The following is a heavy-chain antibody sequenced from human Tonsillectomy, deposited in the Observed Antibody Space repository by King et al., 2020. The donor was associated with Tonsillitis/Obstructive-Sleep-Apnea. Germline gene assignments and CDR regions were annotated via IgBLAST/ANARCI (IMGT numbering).Heavy chain of an antibody. V-gene: IGHV3-48*03. CDR1: GFTFSSYE. J-gene: IGHJ4*02. CDR2: ISSSGSTI. Sequence: VQLVESGGGLVQPGGSLRLSCAASGFTFSSYEINWVRQAPGKGLEWVSYISSSGSTIYYADSVRGRFTISRDNAKNSLYLQMNSLIAEDTAVYYCARAGYDFWSGYYSYYFDYWGQGTLVTVSS. CDR3: ARAGYDFWSGYYSYYFDY. D-gene: IGHD3-3*01.